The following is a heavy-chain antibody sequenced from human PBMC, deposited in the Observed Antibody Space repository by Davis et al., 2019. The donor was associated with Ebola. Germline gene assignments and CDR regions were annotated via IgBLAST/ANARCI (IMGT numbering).Heavy chain of an antibody. Sequence: GESLKISCAASGFTFDDYTMHWVRQAPGKGLEWVSLISWDGGSTYYADSVKGRFTISRDNSKNSLYLQMNSLRAEDTAVYYCARAFSRVVAAVVPYYFDYWGQGTPVTVSS. V-gene: IGHV3-43*01. CDR3: ARAFSRVVAAVVPYYFDY. J-gene: IGHJ4*02. D-gene: IGHD2-15*01. CDR1: GFTFDDYT. CDR2: ISWDGGST.